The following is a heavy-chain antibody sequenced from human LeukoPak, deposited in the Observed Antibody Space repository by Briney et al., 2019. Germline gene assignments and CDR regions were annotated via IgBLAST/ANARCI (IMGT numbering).Heavy chain of an antibody. CDR3: AKENEFRGCLDY. Sequence: PGGSLRLSCAASGFTFSSYAMSWVPQAPGKGLEWVSAIRGSGGSTDYADSVKGRFTISRDNSKNTLYLQMSSLRVEDTAVYYCAKENEFRGCLDYWGQGTLVTVSS. CDR2: IRGSGGST. J-gene: IGHJ4*02. D-gene: IGHD1-1*01. CDR1: GFTFSSYA. V-gene: IGHV3-23*01.